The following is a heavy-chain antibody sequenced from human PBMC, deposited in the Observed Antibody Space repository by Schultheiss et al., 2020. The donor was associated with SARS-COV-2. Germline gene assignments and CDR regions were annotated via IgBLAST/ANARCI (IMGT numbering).Heavy chain of an antibody. CDR2: INHSGGT. Sequence: RQAPGKGLEWIGEINHSGGTNYNPSLESRVTISVDTSKNQFSLKLSSVTAADTAVYYCARVPYYPGGAFDIWGQGTMVTVSS. V-gene: IGHV4-34*01. J-gene: IGHJ3*02. D-gene: IGHD1-26*01. CDR3: ARVPYYPGGAFDI.